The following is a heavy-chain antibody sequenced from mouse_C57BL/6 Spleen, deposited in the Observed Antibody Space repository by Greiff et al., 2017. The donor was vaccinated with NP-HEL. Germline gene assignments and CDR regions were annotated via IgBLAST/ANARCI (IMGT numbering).Heavy chain of an antibody. Sequence: QVQLQQSGAELVKPGASVKLSCKASGYTFTEYTIHWVKQRSGQGLEWIGWFYPGSGSIKYNEKFKDKATLTADKSSSTVYMELSRLTSEDSAVYFCARHEDIRDDGYYNYAMDYWGQGTSVTVSS. V-gene: IGHV1-62-2*01. D-gene: IGHD2-3*01. CDR3: ARHEDIRDDGYYNYAMDY. CDR2: FYPGSGSI. CDR1: GYTFTEYT. J-gene: IGHJ4*01.